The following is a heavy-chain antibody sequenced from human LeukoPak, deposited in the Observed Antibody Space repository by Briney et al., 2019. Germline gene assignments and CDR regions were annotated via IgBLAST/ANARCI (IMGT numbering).Heavy chain of an antibody. V-gene: IGHV1-2*02. CDR2: INPNSGGT. J-gene: IGHJ4*02. CDR1: GYTFTGYY. Sequence: GASVKVSCKASGYTFTGYYMHWVRQAPGQGLEWMGWINPNSGGTNYAQKSQGRVTMTRDTSISTAYMELSRLRSDDTAVYYCARSPWYYDSSGYWVYWGQGALVTVSS. D-gene: IGHD3-22*01. CDR3: ARSPWYYDSSGYWVY.